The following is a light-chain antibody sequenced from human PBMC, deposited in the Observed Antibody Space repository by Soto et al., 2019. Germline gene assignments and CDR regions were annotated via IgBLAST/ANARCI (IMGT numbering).Light chain of an antibody. CDR3: GTWDSSLSAGFYV. CDR1: SSDVGDYYY. J-gene: IGLJ1*01. CDR2: DNN. V-gene: IGLV1-51*01. Sequence: QSALTQPASVSGSPGQSITISCSGTSSDVGDYYYVSWYQQHPGKAPKLLIYDNNKRPSGIPDRFSGSKSGTSATLGITGLQTGDEADYYCGTWDSSLSAGFYVFGTGTKLTVL.